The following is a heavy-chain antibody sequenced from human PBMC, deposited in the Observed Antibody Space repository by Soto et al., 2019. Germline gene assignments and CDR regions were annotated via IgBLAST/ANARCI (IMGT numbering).Heavy chain of an antibody. V-gene: IGHV3-30*18. Sequence: GSLRLSCAASEFTFSSYGMHWVRQAPGKGLEWVAVISYDGSNKYYADSVKGRFTISRDNSKNTLYLQTNSLRAEDTAVYYCAKVILGITGPTWAGKGGLDYWGQGTLVTVSS. J-gene: IGHJ4*02. CDR3: AKVILGITGPTWAGKGGLDY. D-gene: IGHD3-10*01. CDR2: ISYDGSNK. CDR1: EFTFSSYG.